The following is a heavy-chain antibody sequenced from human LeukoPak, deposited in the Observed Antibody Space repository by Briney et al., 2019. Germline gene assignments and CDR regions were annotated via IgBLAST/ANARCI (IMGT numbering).Heavy chain of an antibody. D-gene: IGHD2-2*01. Sequence: SETLSLTCAVYGGSFSGYYWSWIRQPPGKGLEWIGEINHSGSTNYNPSLKSRVTISVDTSKNQFSLKLSSVTAADTAVYYCARDIVVVPAPRRDAFDIWGQGTMVTVSS. CDR2: INHSGST. V-gene: IGHV4-34*01. J-gene: IGHJ3*02. CDR3: ARDIVVVPAPRRDAFDI. CDR1: GGSFSGYY.